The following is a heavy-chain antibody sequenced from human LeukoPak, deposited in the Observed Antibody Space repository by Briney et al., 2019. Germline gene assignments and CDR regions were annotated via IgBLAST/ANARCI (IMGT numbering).Heavy chain of an antibody. V-gene: IGHV4-34*01. CDR3: ARRWNYGRNYYIHA. Sequence: SETLSLTCSVYGGSFSNYYWSWIRQPPGKGLEWIGEINDSGRTNYNPSLMSRVTVSVDTSKNQFSLRLTSVTATDTAVYYCARRWNYGRNYYIHAWGKGATVSVSS. D-gene: IGHD1-7*01. J-gene: IGHJ6*03. CDR1: GGSFSNYY. CDR2: INDSGRT.